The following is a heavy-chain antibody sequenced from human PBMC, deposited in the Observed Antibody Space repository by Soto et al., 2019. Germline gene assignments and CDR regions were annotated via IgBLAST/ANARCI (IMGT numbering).Heavy chain of an antibody. CDR3: ASLTSWSQEYFYGMDV. CDR2: IRSEGYGGTT. Sequence: PGGSLRLSCTGAGFTFGESGMSWFRQAPGKGVEWLSCIRSEGYGGTTESAASVRGRFITSRDDSNSIAYLQMNTLKTEDTAVYYCASLTSWSQEYFYGMDVWGQGTTVTVSS. D-gene: IGHD6-6*01. CDR1: GFTFGESG. J-gene: IGHJ6*02. V-gene: IGHV3-49*03.